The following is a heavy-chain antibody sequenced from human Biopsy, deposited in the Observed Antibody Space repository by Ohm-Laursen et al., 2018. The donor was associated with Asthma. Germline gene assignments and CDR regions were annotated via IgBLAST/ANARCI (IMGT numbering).Heavy chain of an antibody. J-gene: IGHJ6*02. CDR1: GYTLTSYS. CDR3: ARRYNWNGMDV. D-gene: IGHD1-20*01. CDR2: MNTNTGNP. V-gene: IGHV7-4-1*02. Sequence: ASVKVSCKASGYTLTSYSMNWVRQAPGQGLEWMGWMNTNTGNPTYAQGFTGRFVFSLDTSVSTAYLQISSLKAEDTAVYYCARRYNWNGMDVWGQGTTVTVSS.